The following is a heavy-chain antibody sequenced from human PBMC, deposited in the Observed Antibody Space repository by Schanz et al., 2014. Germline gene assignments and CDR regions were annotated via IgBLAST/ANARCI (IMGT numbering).Heavy chain of an antibody. CDR2: IGYLGDT. CDR1: GFTFSTYA. D-gene: IGHD5-12*01. J-gene: IGHJ4*02. V-gene: IGHV3-23*01. Sequence: EVQLLDSGGGLVQPGGSLRLSCAASGFTFSTYAMSWVRQAPGKGLEWVSTIGYLGDTYYPDSVKGRFTISRDNSKNTLYLQMNSLRTEDTAVYYCASPSGYSDYGTYFDFWRQGTLVTVSS. CDR3: ASPSGYSDYGTYFDF.